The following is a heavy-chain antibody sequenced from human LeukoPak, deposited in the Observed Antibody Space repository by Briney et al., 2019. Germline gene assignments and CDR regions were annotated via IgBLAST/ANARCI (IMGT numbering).Heavy chain of an antibody. CDR2: ISGSGGST. CDR1: GFTFSSYA. CDR3: AKFAGGYYDSSGYYQDKVAFDI. Sequence: PGGSLRLSCAASGFTFSSYAMSWVRQAPGKGLEWVSGISGSGGSTYYGDSVKGRFTISRDNSKNTLYLQMNSLSAEDTAVYYCAKFAGGYYDSSGYYQDKVAFDIWGQGTMVTVSS. D-gene: IGHD3-22*01. V-gene: IGHV3-23*01. J-gene: IGHJ3*02.